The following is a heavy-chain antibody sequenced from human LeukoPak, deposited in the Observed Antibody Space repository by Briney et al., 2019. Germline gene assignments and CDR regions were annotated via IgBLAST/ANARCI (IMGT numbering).Heavy chain of an antibody. J-gene: IGHJ6*03. V-gene: IGHV4-59*12. D-gene: IGHD2-21*02. CDR1: GGSISSYY. CDR3: ASVPPSDDYYYYMDV. CDR2: IYYSGST. Sequence: SETLSLTCTVSGGSISSYYWSWIRQPPGKGLEWIGSIYYSGSTYYNPSLKSRVTISVDTSKNQFSLKLSSVTAADTAVYYCASVPPSDDYYYYMDVWGKGTTVTVSS.